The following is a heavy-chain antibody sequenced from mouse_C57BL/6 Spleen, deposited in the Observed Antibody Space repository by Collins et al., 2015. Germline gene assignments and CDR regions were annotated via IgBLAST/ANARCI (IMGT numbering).Heavy chain of an antibody. CDR2: IDPENGDT. CDR3: TSYGSSPFAY. CDR1: GFNIKDDY. J-gene: IGHJ3*01. D-gene: IGHD1-1*01. V-gene: IGHV14-4*01. Sequence: EVQLQQSGAELVRPGASVKLSCTASGFNIKDDYTHWVKQRPEQGLEWIGWIDPENGDTEYASKFQGKATITADTSSNTAYLQLSSLTSEDTAVYYCTSYGSSPFAYWGQGTLVTVSA.